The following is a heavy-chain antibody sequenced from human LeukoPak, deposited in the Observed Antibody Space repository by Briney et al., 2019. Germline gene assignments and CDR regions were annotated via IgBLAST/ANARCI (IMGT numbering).Heavy chain of an antibody. CDR2: ISAYNGNT. J-gene: IGHJ4*02. V-gene: IGHV1-18*01. CDR3: ARSGNDILTGYFY. D-gene: IGHD3-9*01. Sequence: EASVNVSYKASGYTFTIYGMSWVRQAPGQGIEWMGWISAYNGNTNYAQKLQGRVTMTTDTSTSTAYMELRSLRSDDTAVYYCARSGNDILTGYFYWGQGTLVTVSS. CDR1: GYTFTIYG.